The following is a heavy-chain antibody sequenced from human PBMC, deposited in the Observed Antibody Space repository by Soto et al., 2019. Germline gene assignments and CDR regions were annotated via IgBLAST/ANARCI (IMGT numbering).Heavy chain of an antibody. CDR3: ARVRIIAARPPHGY. CDR1: GYTFTGYY. Sequence: ASVKVSCKASGYTFTGYYMHWVRQAPGQGLEWMGWINPTSGGTNYAQKFQGRVTMTRDTSISTAYMELSRLRSDDTAVYYCARVRIIAARPPHGYWGQGTLVTVSS. D-gene: IGHD6-6*01. CDR2: INPTSGGT. V-gene: IGHV1-2*02. J-gene: IGHJ4*02.